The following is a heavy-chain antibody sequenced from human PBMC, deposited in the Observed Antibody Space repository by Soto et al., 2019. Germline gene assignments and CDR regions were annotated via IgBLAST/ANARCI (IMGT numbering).Heavy chain of an antibody. V-gene: IGHV1-69*01. J-gene: IGHJ6*02. Sequence: QVQLVQSGAEVKKPGSSVKVSCKASGGTFSSYAISWVRQAPGQGLEWMGGIIPIFGTANYAQKFQGRVTITADESTSTAYMELSSLRSEDTAVYYCARDPSSNPYDSSGYSYYYYGMDVWGQGTTVTVSS. CDR3: ARDPSSNPYDSSGYSYYYYGMDV. CDR2: IIPIFGTA. CDR1: GGTFSSYA. D-gene: IGHD3-22*01.